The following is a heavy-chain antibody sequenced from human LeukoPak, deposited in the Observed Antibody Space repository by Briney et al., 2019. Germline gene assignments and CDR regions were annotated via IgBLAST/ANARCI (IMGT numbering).Heavy chain of an antibody. CDR3: AKDDGYLEG. D-gene: IGHD5-24*01. V-gene: IGHV1-2*02. Sequence: ASVKVSCKASGYTFTGYYMHWVRQAPGQGLEWMGWINPNSGGTNYAQKFQGRVTITADKSTSTAYMELSSLRSEDTAVYYCAKDDGYLEGWGQGTLVTVSS. J-gene: IGHJ4*02. CDR1: GYTFTGYY. CDR2: INPNSGGT.